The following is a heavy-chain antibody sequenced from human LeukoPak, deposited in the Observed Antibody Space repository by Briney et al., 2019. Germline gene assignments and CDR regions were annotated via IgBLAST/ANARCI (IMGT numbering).Heavy chain of an antibody. J-gene: IGHJ4*02. Sequence: ASVKVSCKASGGTFSSYAISWVRQAPGQGLEWMGRIIPILGIANYAQKFQGRVTITADKSTSTAYMELSSLRSEDTAVYYCARGNAGEWELLLDYWGQGTLVTVSS. D-gene: IGHD1-26*01. CDR2: IIPILGIA. V-gene: IGHV1-69*04. CDR3: ARGNAGEWELLLDY. CDR1: GGTFSSYA.